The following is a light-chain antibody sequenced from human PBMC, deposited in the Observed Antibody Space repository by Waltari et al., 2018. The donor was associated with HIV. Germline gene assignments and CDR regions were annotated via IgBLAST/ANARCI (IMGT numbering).Light chain of an antibody. V-gene: IGKV3-15*01. J-gene: IGKJ4*01. CDR3: QQYNIWPPLT. Sequence: DIVMMQSPGTLSVSPGERATLSCRASQSVSRNLAWYQQKPVQPPRLLIYGASNRATGIPARFSATGSGTEFTLTISSLQSEDFAVDYCQQYNIWPPLTFGGGTKVEMK. CDR2: GAS. CDR1: QSVSRN.